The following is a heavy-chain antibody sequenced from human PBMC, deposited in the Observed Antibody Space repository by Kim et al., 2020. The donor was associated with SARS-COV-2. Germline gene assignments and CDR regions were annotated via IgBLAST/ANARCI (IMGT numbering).Heavy chain of an antibody. CDR2: ISPTGGTI. CDR3: ARSARSPDF. J-gene: IGHJ4*02. V-gene: IGHV3-11*01. CDR1: GFTFRDYY. Sequence: GGSLRLSCAASGFTFRDYYMNWIRQTPRKGMEWVSYISPTGGTIYYADSVKGRFTISRDNAKNSLYLQMNSLRAEDMAVYYCARSARSPDFWGQGTLGTISS.